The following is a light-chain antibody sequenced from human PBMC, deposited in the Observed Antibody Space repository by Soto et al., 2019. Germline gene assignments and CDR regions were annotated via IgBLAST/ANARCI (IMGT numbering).Light chain of an antibody. J-gene: IGKJ1*01. Sequence: SAXVGDRVTITCRASQSISSWLAWYQQKPGKAPKLLIYKASSLESGVPSRFSGSGSGTEFTLTISSLQPDDFATYYCQQYNSYPWTFGQGTKVEVK. CDR2: KAS. CDR1: QSISSW. V-gene: IGKV1-5*03. CDR3: QQYNSYPWT.